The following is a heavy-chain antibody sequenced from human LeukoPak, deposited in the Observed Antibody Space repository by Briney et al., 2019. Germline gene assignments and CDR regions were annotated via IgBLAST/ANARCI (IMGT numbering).Heavy chain of an antibody. CDR1: GFTFSSYG. CDR3: AKGGYCSSTSCYQGVFDI. Sequence: GGSLRLSCAASGFTFSSYGMHWVRQAPGKGLEWVALISYDETNKYYADSVKGRFTISRDSSKDTLYLQMDGLRAEDTAVYYCAKGGYCSSTSCYQGVFDIWGQGTMVTVSS. V-gene: IGHV3-30*18. CDR2: ISYDETNK. J-gene: IGHJ3*02. D-gene: IGHD2-2*03.